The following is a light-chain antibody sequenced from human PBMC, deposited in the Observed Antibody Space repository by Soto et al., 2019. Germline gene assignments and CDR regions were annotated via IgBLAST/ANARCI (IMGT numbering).Light chain of an antibody. CDR3: RLYGASLGT. J-gene: IGKJ1*01. V-gene: IGKV1-27*01. Sequence: DIQMTQSPSSLSASVGDRVTITCRASQGIGNYLAWYQQRPGKVPKLLIYAASTLQSGVPSRFSGSGSGPDFTLTISSLQPEDVATYYCRLYGASLGTFGQGTKVEIK. CDR1: QGIGNY. CDR2: AAS.